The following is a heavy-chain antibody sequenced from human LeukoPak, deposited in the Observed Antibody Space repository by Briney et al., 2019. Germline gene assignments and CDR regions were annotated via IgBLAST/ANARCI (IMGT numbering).Heavy chain of an antibody. CDR1: GFTFGDYA. Sequence: GGSLRLSCTASGFTFGDYAMSWVRQAPGKGLEWVSAISGSGGSTYYADSVKGRFTISRDNSKNTLYLQMNSLRAEDTAVYYCAKDPQGYYYDSSGPLDAFDIWGQGTIVTVSS. D-gene: IGHD3-22*01. J-gene: IGHJ3*02. CDR3: AKDPQGYYYDSSGPLDAFDI. V-gene: IGHV3-23*01. CDR2: ISGSGGST.